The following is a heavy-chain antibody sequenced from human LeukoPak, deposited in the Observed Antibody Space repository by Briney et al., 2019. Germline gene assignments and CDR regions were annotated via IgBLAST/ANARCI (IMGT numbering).Heavy chain of an antibody. CDR2: IWYDESNK. Sequence: RGRSERLSCAASGFTFSSYDMHWVRQAPGKGLERVALIWYDESNKNYADSVKGRFTISRDNSKNTLFLQMNSLRAEDTAVYYCAREASDAFDIWDPGKMCSVSS. V-gene: IGHV3-33*01. CDR1: GFTFSSYD. CDR3: AREASDAFDI. J-gene: IGHJ3*02.